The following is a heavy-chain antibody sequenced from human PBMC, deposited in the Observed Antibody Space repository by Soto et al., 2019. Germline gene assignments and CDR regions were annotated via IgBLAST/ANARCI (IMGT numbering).Heavy chain of an antibody. V-gene: IGHV1-2*02. J-gene: IGHJ4*02. CDR2: INPKTGGT. CDR1: GYTFTGYF. Sequence: ASVKVSCKASGYTFTGYFMHWVRQAPGQGLEWMGWINPKTGGTNYAQKFQGRVTMTRDTSISTAYMDLSRLRSDDTAVYYCARDLRSGYDTHFDYWGQGTLVTVSA. CDR3: ARDLRSGYDTHFDY. D-gene: IGHD5-12*01.